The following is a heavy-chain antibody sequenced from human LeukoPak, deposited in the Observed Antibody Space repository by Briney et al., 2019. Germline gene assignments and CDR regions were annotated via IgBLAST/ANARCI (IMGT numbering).Heavy chain of an antibody. CDR2: ISSSSSYI. Sequence: PGGSLRLSCAASGFTFNSYSMNWVRQAPGKGLEWVSFISSSSSYIYYADSVKGRFTISRDNAKNSLYLQMNSLRAEDTAVYYCARAQTVTTLVLDYFDYWGQGTLVTVSS. CDR3: ARAQTVTTLVLDYFDY. D-gene: IGHD4-17*01. CDR1: GFTFNSYS. V-gene: IGHV3-21*01. J-gene: IGHJ4*02.